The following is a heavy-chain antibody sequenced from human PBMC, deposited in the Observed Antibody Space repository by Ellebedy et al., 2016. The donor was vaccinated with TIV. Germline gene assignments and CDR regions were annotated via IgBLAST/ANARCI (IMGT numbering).Heavy chain of an antibody. J-gene: IGHJ3*01. CDR1: GFTFSDYY. Sequence: GGSLRLXXAASGFTFSDYYMSWIRQAPGKGLEWVSYISNSGSSIYYADSLKGRFTISRDNAKNSLSLQMNNLRTEDTAVYFCATLGLATRPPVWGQGAMVTVSS. CDR3: ATLGLATRPPV. CDR2: ISNSGSSI. D-gene: IGHD6-6*01. V-gene: IGHV3-11*01.